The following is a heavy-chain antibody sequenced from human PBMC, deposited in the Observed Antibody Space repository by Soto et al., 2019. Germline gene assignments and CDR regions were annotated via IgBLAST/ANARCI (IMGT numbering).Heavy chain of an antibody. J-gene: IGHJ6*02. Sequence: SETLSLTCAVSGGSINSSNWWTWVRQTPGQGLEWIGEINHSGSTNYNPSLKSRVTISVDTSKNQFSLKLSSVTAADTAVYYCARGGYCSGGSCHTTGMDVWGQGTTVTVSS. D-gene: IGHD2-15*01. V-gene: IGHV4-4*02. CDR3: ARGGYCSGGSCHTTGMDV. CDR1: GGSINSSNW. CDR2: INHSGST.